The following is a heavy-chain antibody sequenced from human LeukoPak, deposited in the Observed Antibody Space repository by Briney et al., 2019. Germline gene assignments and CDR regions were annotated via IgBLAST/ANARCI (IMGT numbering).Heavy chain of an antibody. V-gene: IGHV3-53*01. D-gene: IGHD3-10*01. CDR3: ARLGFGSLGYYYGMNV. J-gene: IGHJ6*02. CDR2: IYSGGNT. Sequence: GGSLRLSCAASGLSVSTNYMSWVRQAPGKGLEWVSVIYSGGNTYYADSVKGRFIISRDNSKNTLYLQMNSLRAEDTAVYYCARLGFGSLGYYYGMNVWGQGTTVTVSS. CDR1: GLSVSTNY.